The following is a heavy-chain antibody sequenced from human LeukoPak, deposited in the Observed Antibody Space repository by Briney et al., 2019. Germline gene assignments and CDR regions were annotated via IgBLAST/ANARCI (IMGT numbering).Heavy chain of an antibody. Sequence: GGSLRLSCAASGFTVSSNYMSWVRQAPGKGLEWVSVIYSGGSTYYADSVKGRFTISSDNSKNTLYLQMNSLRAEDTAVYYCARDPLLWFGESFEDYWGQGTLVTVSS. V-gene: IGHV3-66*01. CDR2: IYSGGST. CDR1: GFTVSSNY. J-gene: IGHJ4*02. D-gene: IGHD3-10*01. CDR3: ARDPLLWFGESFEDY.